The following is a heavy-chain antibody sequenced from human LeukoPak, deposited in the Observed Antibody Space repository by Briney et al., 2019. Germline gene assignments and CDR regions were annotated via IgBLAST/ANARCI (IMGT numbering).Heavy chain of an antibody. V-gene: IGHV4-59*01. J-gene: IGHJ3*02. D-gene: IGHD3-22*01. Sequence: SETLSLTCTVSGGSISSYYWSWIRQPPGKGLEWIGYIYYSGSTNYNPSLKSRVTISVDTSKNQFSLKLSSVTAADTAAYYCARDGITYYYDSSGYPTISSFDIWGQGTMVTVSS. CDR1: GGSISSYY. CDR3: ARDGITYYYDSSGYPTISSFDI. CDR2: IYYSGST.